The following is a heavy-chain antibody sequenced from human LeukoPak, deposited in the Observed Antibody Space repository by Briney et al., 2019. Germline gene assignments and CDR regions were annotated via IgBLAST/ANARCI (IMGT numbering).Heavy chain of an antibody. J-gene: IGHJ4*02. CDR2: IYHSGST. CDR3: ARGVGCSGGSCYSGIDY. V-gene: IGHV4-30-2*01. Sequence: SQTLSLTCAVSGGSISSGGYSWSWIRQPPGKGLEWIGYIYHSGSTYYNPSLKSRVTISVDRSKNQFSLKLSSVTAADTAVYYCARGVGCSGGSCYSGIDYWGQGTLVTVSS. D-gene: IGHD2-15*01. CDR1: GGSISSGGYS.